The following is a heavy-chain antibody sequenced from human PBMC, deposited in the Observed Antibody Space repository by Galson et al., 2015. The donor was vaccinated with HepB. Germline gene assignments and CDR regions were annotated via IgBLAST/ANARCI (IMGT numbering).Heavy chain of an antibody. J-gene: IGHJ5*02. D-gene: IGHD5-24*01. Sequence: SLRLSCAASGFSISGYSMNWVRQAPGKGLEWLSYISGPRNTIYYTDAVKGRFTISRDNAKNSLFLRMNSLRVEDTAVYYCARERVMGWLQKSLGNLDPWGQGTLVTVSS. V-gene: IGHV3-48*04. CDR2: ISGPRNTI. CDR1: GFSISGYS. CDR3: ARERVMGWLQKSLGNLDP.